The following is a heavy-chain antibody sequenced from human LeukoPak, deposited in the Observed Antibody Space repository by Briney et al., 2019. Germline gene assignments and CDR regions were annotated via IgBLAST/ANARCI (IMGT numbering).Heavy chain of an antibody. CDR2: IYSSGST. Sequence: PSETLSLTCTVSGGSVSSYYWSWIRQSAGKGLEWIGRIYSSGSTNYNPSLKSRVTLSVDTSKNQFSLKLSSVTAADTAVYYCARAKLVYYYGSGSKTGFDYWGQGTLVTVSS. J-gene: IGHJ4*02. CDR3: ARAKLVYYYGSGSKTGFDY. CDR1: GGSVSSYY. D-gene: IGHD3-10*01. V-gene: IGHV4-4*07.